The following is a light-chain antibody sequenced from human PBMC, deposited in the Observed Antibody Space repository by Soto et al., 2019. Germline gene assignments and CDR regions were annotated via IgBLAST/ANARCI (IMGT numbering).Light chain of an antibody. CDR1: TSNIGGGYD. Sequence: QSVLTQPPSVSGAPGQRDTISCTGTTSNIGGGYDVHWYQQLPGTAPKLLIYGNTNRPSGVPDRFSGSKSGTSASLAITGLQAEDEADYPCQSYDDSLSGLVFGGGTKLTVL. CDR2: GNT. V-gene: IGLV1-40*01. J-gene: IGLJ2*01. CDR3: QSYDDSLSGLV.